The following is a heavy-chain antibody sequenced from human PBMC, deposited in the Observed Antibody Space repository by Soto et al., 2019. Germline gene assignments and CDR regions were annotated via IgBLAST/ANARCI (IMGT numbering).Heavy chain of an antibody. D-gene: IGHD1-1*01. J-gene: IGHJ3*01. CDR2: IYNRGRV. CDR1: GHSISYYY. V-gene: IGHV4-34*11. Sequence: SETLSLTCDVSGHSISYYYWSWIRQSPGKGLEWLGYIYNRGRVNTNPSLQSRATISMDTSKNQLSLNLRSVTAADTAVYYCARDRSDDLNSFDAFDLWGQGTMVTVSS. CDR3: ARDRSDDLNSFDAFDL.